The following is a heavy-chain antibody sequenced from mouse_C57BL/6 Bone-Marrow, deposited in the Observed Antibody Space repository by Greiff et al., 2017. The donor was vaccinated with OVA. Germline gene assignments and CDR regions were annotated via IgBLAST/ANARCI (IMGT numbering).Heavy chain of an antibody. CDR3: ARRWGHSPPHYYAMDY. J-gene: IGHJ4*01. D-gene: IGHD2-3*01. V-gene: IGHV1-53*01. Sequence: VQLQQPGTELVKPGASVKLSCKASGYTFTSYWMHWVKQRPGQGLEWIGNINPSNGGTNYNEKFKSKATLTVDKSSSTAYMQLSSLTSEDSAVYFCARRWGHSPPHYYAMDYWGQGTSVTVSS. CDR1: GYTFTSYW. CDR2: INPSNGGT.